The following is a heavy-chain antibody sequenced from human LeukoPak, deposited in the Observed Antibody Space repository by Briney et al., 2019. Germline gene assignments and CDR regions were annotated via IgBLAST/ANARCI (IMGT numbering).Heavy chain of an antibody. D-gene: IGHD1-26*01. V-gene: IGHV3-30-3*01. Sequence: GGSLRLSCAASGFTFSSYAMHWVRQVPGKGLEWVAVISYDGSNKYYADSVKGRFTISRDNSKNTLYLQMNSLRAEDTAVYYCARDSAVIGSYYYWGQGTLVTVSS. CDR1: GFTFSSYA. CDR2: ISYDGSNK. CDR3: ARDSAVIGSYYY. J-gene: IGHJ4*02.